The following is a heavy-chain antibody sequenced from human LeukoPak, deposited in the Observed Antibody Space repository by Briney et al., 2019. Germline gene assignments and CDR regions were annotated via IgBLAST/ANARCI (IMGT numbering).Heavy chain of an antibody. Sequence: GGSLRLSCAASGFTFSSYEMNWIRQAPGKGLEYVSAISSNGGSTYYANSVKGRFTISRDNSKNTLYLQMGSLRAEDMAVYYCGRGNTVGVVGNWGQGTLVTVSS. CDR1: GFTFSSYE. CDR2: ISSNGGST. CDR3: GRGNTVGVVGN. V-gene: IGHV3-64*01. D-gene: IGHD2-15*01. J-gene: IGHJ4*02.